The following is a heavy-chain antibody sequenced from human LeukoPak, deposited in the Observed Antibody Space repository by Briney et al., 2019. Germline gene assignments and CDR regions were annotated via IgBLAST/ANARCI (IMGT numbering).Heavy chain of an antibody. D-gene: IGHD1-26*01. Sequence: ASVKVSCKASGGIFCSYVISWVRQAPGQGLEWMGWISAYNGNTNYAQKLQGRVTMTTDTSTSTAYMELRSLRSDDTAVYYCARDLGYSGSYYGVDYWGQGTLVTVSS. CDR3: ARDLGYSGSYYGVDY. J-gene: IGHJ4*02. CDR1: GGIFCSYV. V-gene: IGHV1-18*01. CDR2: ISAYNGNT.